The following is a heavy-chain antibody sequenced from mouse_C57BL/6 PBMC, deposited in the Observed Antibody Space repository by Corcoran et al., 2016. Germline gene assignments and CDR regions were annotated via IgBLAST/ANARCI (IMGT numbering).Heavy chain of an antibody. CDR3: ESDYGSSYRFEY. D-gene: IGHD1-1*01. CDR1: GFNIKNTY. CDR2: MDPANGNT. J-gene: IGHJ2*01. V-gene: IGHV14-3*01. Sequence: EVQLQQSVAELVRPGASVKLSCTASGFNIKNTYMHLVKQRPEQGLELIGRMDPANGNTKYTQKFQGKDTITADTSSNTAYLQLSSLTSEDTAIYYCESDYGSSYRFEYWGQGTTVTFSS.